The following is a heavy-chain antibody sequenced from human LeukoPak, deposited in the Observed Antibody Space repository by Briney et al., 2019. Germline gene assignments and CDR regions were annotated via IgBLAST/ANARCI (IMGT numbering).Heavy chain of an antibody. Sequence: GRSLRLSCAASGFTFSSYAMHWVRQAPGKGLEWVAVISYDGSNKYYADSVKGRFTISRDNSKNTLYLQMNSLRAEDTAVYYCAREALAVTTLACWGQGTLVTVSS. CDR1: GFTFSSYA. CDR2: ISYDGSNK. J-gene: IGHJ4*02. V-gene: IGHV3-30*04. D-gene: IGHD4-11*01. CDR3: AREALAVTTLAC.